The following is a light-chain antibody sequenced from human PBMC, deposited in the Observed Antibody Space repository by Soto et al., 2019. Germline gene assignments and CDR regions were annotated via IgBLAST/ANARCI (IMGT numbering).Light chain of an antibody. CDR3: QQSYTTPYT. V-gene: IGKV1-39*01. Sequence: DIQMTQSPSSPSVSVGDRVTITCRASQSIDSYLNWYQQKPGKAPNLLIYAASSLQSGVPSRFSGGGSGTDFTLTISSLQPEDFATYYCQQSYTTPYTFGQGTRLEIK. J-gene: IGKJ5*01. CDR2: AAS. CDR1: QSIDSY.